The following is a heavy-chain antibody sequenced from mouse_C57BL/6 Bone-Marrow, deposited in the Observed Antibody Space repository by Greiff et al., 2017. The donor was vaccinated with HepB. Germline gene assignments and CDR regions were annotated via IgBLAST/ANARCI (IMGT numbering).Heavy chain of an antibody. CDR1: GYTFTNYW. CDR3: ARYHYWGFDY. V-gene: IGHV1-63*01. Sequence: VQLQQSGAELVRPGTSVKMSCKASGYTFTNYWIGWAKQRPGHGLEWIGDIYPGGGYTNYNEKFKGKATLTADKSSSTAYMQFSSLTSEDSAIYYCARYHYWGFDYWGQGTTLAVSS. CDR2: IYPGGGYT. J-gene: IGHJ2*01. D-gene: IGHD1-1*01.